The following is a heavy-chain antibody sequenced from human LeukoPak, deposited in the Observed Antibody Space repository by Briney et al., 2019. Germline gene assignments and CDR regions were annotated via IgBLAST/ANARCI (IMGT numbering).Heavy chain of an antibody. CDR2: IYHSGST. D-gene: IGHD3-3*01. Sequence: SETLSLTCAVSGYSISSGYYWGWIRQPPGKGLEWIGSIYHSGSTYYNPSLKSRVTISVDTSKKQFSLKLSSVTAADTAVYYCARERNYDFWSGSQGPMDVWGKGTTVTVSS. CDR3: ARERNYDFWSGSQGPMDV. CDR1: GYSISSGYY. J-gene: IGHJ6*04. V-gene: IGHV4-38-2*02.